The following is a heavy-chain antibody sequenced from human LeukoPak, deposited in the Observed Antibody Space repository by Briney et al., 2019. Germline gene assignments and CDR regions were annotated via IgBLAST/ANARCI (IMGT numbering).Heavy chain of an antibody. V-gene: IGHV3-23*01. CDR1: GFTFSSYA. D-gene: IGHD3-22*01. Sequence: PGGSLRLSCAASGFTFSSYAMNWVRQAPGKGLEWVSYISAGGGSTYYADSVKGRFTISRDNSKNTLYLQMNSLRAEDTALYYCARDYYASDDYYYLVGAIYGMDDWGQGTTVTVSS. J-gene: IGHJ6*02. CDR2: ISAGGGST. CDR3: ARDYYASDDYYYLVGAIYGMDD.